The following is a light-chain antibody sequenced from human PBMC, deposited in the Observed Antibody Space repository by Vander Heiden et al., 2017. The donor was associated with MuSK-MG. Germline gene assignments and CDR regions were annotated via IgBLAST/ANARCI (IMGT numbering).Light chain of an antibody. Sequence: EIVLTQSPGTLSLSPGQRATLSCRASQGVSSYLAWFQQKPGQAPRLLIYDASNRATGIPGRFSGSGSGTDFTLTITSLEPEDFAVYYCQQCNNWPITFGQGTRLEIK. CDR3: QQCNNWPIT. CDR2: DAS. CDR1: QGVSSY. V-gene: IGKV3-11*01. J-gene: IGKJ5*01.